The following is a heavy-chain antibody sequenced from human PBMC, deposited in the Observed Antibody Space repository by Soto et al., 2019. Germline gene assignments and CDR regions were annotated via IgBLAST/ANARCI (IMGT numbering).Heavy chain of an antibody. CDR3: ARIPGGYIRPNPYYFDS. CDR2: IKQDGSGK. V-gene: IGHV3-7*01. Sequence: EVQLVESGGGLVQPGGSLRLSCAASGFTFSSYWMSWVRQAPGKGLEWVANIKQDGSGKYYVDSVKGRFTISRDNAKNSLHLKMSRLGAEDTDVYYCARIPGGYIRPNPYYFDSWGQGTLVTVSS. J-gene: IGHJ4*02. CDR1: GFTFSSYW. D-gene: IGHD6-19*01.